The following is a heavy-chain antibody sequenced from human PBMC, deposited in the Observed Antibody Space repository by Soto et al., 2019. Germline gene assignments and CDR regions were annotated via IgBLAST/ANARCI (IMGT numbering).Heavy chain of an antibody. Sequence: SETLSLTCAVYGGSFSGYYWSWIRQPPGKGLEWIGEINHSGSTNYNPSLKSRVTISVDTSKNKFSLKLSSVTAADTAVYYCARMGYDNFDYWGQGTLVTVSS. J-gene: IGHJ4*02. D-gene: IGHD2-2*01. CDR1: GGSFSGYY. CDR3: ARMGYDNFDY. CDR2: INHSGST. V-gene: IGHV4-34*01.